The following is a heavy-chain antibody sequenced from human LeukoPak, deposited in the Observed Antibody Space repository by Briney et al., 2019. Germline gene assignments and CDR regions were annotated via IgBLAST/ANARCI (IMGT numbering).Heavy chain of an antibody. V-gene: IGHV1-2*02. CDR1: GYTFTSYG. Sequence: ASVKVSCKASGYTFTSYGISWVRQAPGQGLEWMGWINPNSGGTNYAQKFQGRVTMTRDTSISTAYMELSRLRSDDTAVYYCARGAGGSYFRGLVWGQGTLVTVSS. CDR2: INPNSGGT. CDR3: ARGAGGSYFRGLV. D-gene: IGHD1-26*01. J-gene: IGHJ4*02.